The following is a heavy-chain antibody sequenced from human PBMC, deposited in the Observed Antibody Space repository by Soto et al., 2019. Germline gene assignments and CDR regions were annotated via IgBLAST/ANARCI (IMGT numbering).Heavy chain of an antibody. Sequence: GGSLRLSCAASGFTFTRYSMNWVRQAPGKGLEWVSSISSTTNYIYYADSMKGRFTVSRDNAKNSVYLEMNSLSAEDTAPYYCARESEDLTSNFDYWGQGTLVTVSS. CDR2: ISSTTNYI. CDR3: ARESEDLTSNFDY. J-gene: IGHJ4*02. CDR1: GFTFTRYS. V-gene: IGHV3-21*01.